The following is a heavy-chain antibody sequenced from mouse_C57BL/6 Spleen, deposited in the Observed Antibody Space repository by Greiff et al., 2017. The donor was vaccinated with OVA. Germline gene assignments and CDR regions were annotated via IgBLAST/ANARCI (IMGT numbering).Heavy chain of an antibody. Sequence: EVQLVESGPGLVKPSQSLSLTCSVSGYSITSGYYWNWIRQFPGNKLEWMGYISNDGSNNYNPSFKNRISVTRDTSKNQFFLKLNSVTTEDTATYYCARDRGGYFDYWGQGTTLTVSS. J-gene: IGHJ2*01. CDR2: ISNDGSN. V-gene: IGHV3-6*01. CDR3: ARDRGGYFDY. CDR1: GYSITSGYY.